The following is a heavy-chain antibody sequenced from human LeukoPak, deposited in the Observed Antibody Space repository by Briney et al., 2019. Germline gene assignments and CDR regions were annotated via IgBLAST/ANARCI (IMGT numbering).Heavy chain of an antibody. CDR3: SSGYYYGRRGYYGMDV. Sequence: SETLSPTCTVSGGSISSGGYYWSWIRQHPGKGLEWIGYIYYSGSTYYNPSLKSRVTISVDTSKNQFSLKLSSVTAADTAVYYCSSGYYYGRRGYYGMDVWGQGTTVTVSS. V-gene: IGHV4-31*03. CDR1: GGSISSGGYY. J-gene: IGHJ6*02. D-gene: IGHD3-22*01. CDR2: IYYSGST.